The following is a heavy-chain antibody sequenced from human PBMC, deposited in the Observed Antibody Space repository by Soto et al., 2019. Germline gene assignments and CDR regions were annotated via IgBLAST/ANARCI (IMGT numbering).Heavy chain of an antibody. CDR2: IIPIFGTA. V-gene: IGHV1-69*06. J-gene: IGHJ4*02. D-gene: IGHD3-10*01. Sequence: SVKVSCKASGGTFSSYAISWVRQAPGQGLEWMGGIIPIFGTANYAQKFQGRVTITADKSTSTAYMELSSLRSEETAVYYCARGNMVRGVIITHDYWGQGTLVTVSS. CDR3: ARGNMVRGVIITHDY. CDR1: GGTFSSYA.